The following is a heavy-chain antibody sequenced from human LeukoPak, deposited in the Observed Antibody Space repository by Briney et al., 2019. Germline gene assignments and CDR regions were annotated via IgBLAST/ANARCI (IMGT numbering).Heavy chain of an antibody. V-gene: IGHV5-51*01. Sequence: GESLKISCKGSGYSFTTYWIGWVRQMPGKGLEWMGIIYPADSDTRYSPSFQGQVTISADKSIRTAYLQWSSLKASDTAMYYCARHGGKWADVAVVPAPLYWGQGTLVTVSS. J-gene: IGHJ4*02. CDR2: IYPADSDT. CDR1: GYSFTTYW. CDR3: ARHGGKWADVAVVPAPLY. D-gene: IGHD2-2*01.